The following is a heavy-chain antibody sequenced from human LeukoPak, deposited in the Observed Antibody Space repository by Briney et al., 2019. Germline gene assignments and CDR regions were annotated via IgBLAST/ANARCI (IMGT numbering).Heavy chain of an antibody. D-gene: IGHD1-26*01. Sequence: PSETLSLTCTVSGGSISSYYWSWIRQPPGKGLEWIGYIYTSGSTNYNPSLKSRVTISVDTSKNQFSLKLSSVTAADTAVYYCARVYSGSYSSHYYYYYMDVWGKGPRSPSP. CDR1: GGSISSYY. J-gene: IGHJ6*03. CDR3: ARVYSGSYSSHYYYYYMDV. V-gene: IGHV4-4*09. CDR2: IYTSGST.